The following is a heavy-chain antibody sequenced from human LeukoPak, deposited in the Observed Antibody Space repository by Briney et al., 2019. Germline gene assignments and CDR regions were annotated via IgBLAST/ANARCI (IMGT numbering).Heavy chain of an antibody. CDR2: MNPNSGNT. J-gene: IGHJ4*02. V-gene: IGHV1-8*01. D-gene: IGHD3-10*01. CDR3: ARSAISMVRGVTHFDY. CDR1: GYTFTSYD. Sequence: GASVKVSCKASGYTFTSYDINWVRQATGQGLEWMGWMNPNSGNTGYAQKFQGRVTMTRDTSISTAYMELSRLRSDDTAVYYCARSAISMVRGVTHFDYWGQGTLVTVSS.